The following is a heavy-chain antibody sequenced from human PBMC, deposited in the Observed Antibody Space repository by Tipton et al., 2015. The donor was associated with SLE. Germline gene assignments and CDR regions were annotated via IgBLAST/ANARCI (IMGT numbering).Heavy chain of an antibody. V-gene: IGHV4-39*07. Sequence: LRLSCTVSGGSISSSSYYWGWIRQPPGKGLEWIGSIYYSGSTYYNPSLKSRATISVDTSKNQFSLKLSSVTAADTAVYYCARGYYDFWSGYYDYWGQGTLVTVSS. J-gene: IGHJ4*02. D-gene: IGHD3-3*01. CDR3: ARGYYDFWSGYYDY. CDR2: IYYSGST. CDR1: GGSISSSSYY.